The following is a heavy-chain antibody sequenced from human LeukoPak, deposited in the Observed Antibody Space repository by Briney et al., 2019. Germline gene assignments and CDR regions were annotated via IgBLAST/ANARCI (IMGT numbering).Heavy chain of an antibody. CDR1: GGSISNFY. Sequence: SETLSLTCTVSGGSISNFYWSWIRQPAGKGLEWIGRIYSSGSTNYNPSLRSRVTMSVDTSKNQFSLNLYSVTAADTAVYYCAKYVSDHYFDYWGQGTLVTVSS. D-gene: IGHD3-10*01. V-gene: IGHV4-4*07. CDR3: AKYVSDHYFDY. J-gene: IGHJ4*02. CDR2: IYSSGST.